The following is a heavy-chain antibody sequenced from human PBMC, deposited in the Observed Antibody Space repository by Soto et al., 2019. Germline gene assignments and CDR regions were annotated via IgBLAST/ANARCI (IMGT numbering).Heavy chain of an antibody. V-gene: IGHV1-18*01. D-gene: IGHD2-15*01. CDR2: ISAYNGST. J-gene: IGHJ1*01. CDR1: GYTFTGYG. CDR3: ARALYCSDGTCYHPGFFRH. Sequence: QVQLVQSGAEVKKPGDSVKVTCKTSGYTFTGYGVSGVRQAPGQGLEWLGWISAYNGSTNYAQRFQGRATMTTDTSTTTVYMELRSLRSDDTAIYYCARALYCSDGTCYHPGFFRHWGHGTLVTVFS.